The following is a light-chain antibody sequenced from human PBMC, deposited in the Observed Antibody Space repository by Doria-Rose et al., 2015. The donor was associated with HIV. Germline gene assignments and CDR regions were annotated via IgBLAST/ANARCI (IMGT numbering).Light chain of an antibody. V-gene: IGKV3-15*01. CDR3: HQYNNWPT. J-gene: IGKJ5*01. CDR1: QSVCTD. CDR2: GAY. Sequence: TQSPETLSVSPGESATLSCSASQSVCTDLAWYQHKTGQALRRLIWGAYTRATGIPARFSGSGSGTEFTLTISSLQSEDFAIYFCHQYNNWPTFGQGTRLDIK.